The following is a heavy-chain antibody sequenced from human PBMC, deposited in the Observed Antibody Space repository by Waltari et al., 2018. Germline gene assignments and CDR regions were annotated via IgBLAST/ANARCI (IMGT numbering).Heavy chain of an antibody. J-gene: IGHJ4*02. CDR1: GDSIISSSYY. D-gene: IGHD6-6*01. CDR3: ARLVRIAASPGGAIHN. V-gene: IGHV4-39*07. Sequence: QLQLQESGPGLVKPSETLSLTCTVSGDSIISSSYYWGWIRQPPGKGLEWIGSIDYSGSAYDNASLKSRVTISVDTSKNHFSLGLSSVTAADTAVYYCARLVRIAASPGGAIHNWGQGTLLIVSS. CDR2: IDYSGSA.